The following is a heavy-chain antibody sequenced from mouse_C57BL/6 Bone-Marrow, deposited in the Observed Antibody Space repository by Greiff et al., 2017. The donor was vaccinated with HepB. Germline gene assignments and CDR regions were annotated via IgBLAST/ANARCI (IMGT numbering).Heavy chain of an antibody. CDR3: TTLYDDGY. CDR2: IDPDNGDT. V-gene: IGHV14-4*01. J-gene: IGHJ2*01. Sequence: VQLQQSGAELVRPGASVKLSCTASGFNFKDDYMHWVKQRPEQGLEWIGYIDPDNGDTDYASKFQGKATLTADTSSNTAYLQLSSLTSEDTAVYYYTTLYDDGYWGKGTTLTVSS. CDR1: GFNFKDDY. D-gene: IGHD2-12*01.